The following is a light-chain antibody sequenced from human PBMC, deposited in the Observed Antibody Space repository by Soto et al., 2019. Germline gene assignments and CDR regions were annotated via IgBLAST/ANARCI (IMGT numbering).Light chain of an antibody. V-gene: IGKV1-5*03. J-gene: IGKJ1*01. CDR1: QSISSW. CDR2: KAS. CDR3: QQYNSYSGK. Sequence: DIQMTQSPSTLSASVGDRVTITCRASQSISSWLAWYQQKPGKAPKLLIYKASSLESGVPSRFSGSGSGTECTLTISSLQPDDFATYYCQQYNSYSGKFSQGNKVEIK.